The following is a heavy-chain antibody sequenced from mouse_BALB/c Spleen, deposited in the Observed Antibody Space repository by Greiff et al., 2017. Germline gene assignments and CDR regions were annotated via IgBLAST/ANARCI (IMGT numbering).Heavy chain of an antibody. D-gene: IGHD1-1*01. J-gene: IGHJ1*01. V-gene: IGHV5-15*02. CDR3: ARDRGFTTTATGYFDV. Sequence: EVMLVESGGGLVQPGGSRKLSCAASGFTFSDYGMAWVRQAPGKGPEWVAFISNLAYSIYYADTVTGRFTISRENAKNTLYLEMSSLRSEDTAMYYCARDRGFTTTATGYFDVWGAGTTVTVSS. CDR1: GFTFSDYG. CDR2: ISNLAYSI.